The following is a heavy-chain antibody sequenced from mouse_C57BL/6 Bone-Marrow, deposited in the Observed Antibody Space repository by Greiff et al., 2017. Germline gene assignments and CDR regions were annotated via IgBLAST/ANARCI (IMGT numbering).Heavy chain of an antibody. D-gene: IGHD2-2*01. CDR3: ARHGGYPYAIDY. Sequence: EVKLVESGGGLVQPGGSLKLSCAASGFTFSDYGMAWVRQAPRKGPEWVAFISNLAYSIYYADTVTGRFTISRENAKNTLYLEMSSLRSEDTAMYYCARHGGYPYAIDYWGQGTSVTVSS. CDR1: GFTFSDYG. CDR2: ISNLAYSI. J-gene: IGHJ4*01. V-gene: IGHV5-15*01.